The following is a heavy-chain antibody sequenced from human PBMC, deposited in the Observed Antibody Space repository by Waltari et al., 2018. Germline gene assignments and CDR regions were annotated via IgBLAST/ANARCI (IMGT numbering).Heavy chain of an antibody. V-gene: IGHV4-34*01. CDR2: INHSGST. J-gene: IGHJ3*02. CDR3: ARGGIWLRLAGNAFDI. D-gene: IGHD5-12*01. CDR1: GGSFSGYY. Sequence: QVQLQQWGAGLLKPSETLSITCAVYGGSFSGYYWSWIRQPPGKGLEWIGEINHSGSTNYNPSLKSRVTISVDTSKNQFSLKLSSVTAADTAVYYCARGGIWLRLAGNAFDIWGQGTMVTVSS.